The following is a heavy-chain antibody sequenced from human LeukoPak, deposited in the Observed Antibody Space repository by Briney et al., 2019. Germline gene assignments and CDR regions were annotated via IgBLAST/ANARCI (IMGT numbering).Heavy chain of an antibody. D-gene: IGHD5-18*01. CDR1: RFTFSSYA. Sequence: PGGSLRLSCAASRFTFSSYAMSWVRQAPGKGLEWVSAISGSGGSTYYADSVKGRFTISRDNSKNTLYLQMNSLRAEDTAVYYCARDGGYDYYYYYGMDVWGQGTTVTVSS. J-gene: IGHJ6*02. CDR2: ISGSGGST. V-gene: IGHV3-23*01. CDR3: ARDGGYDYYYYYGMDV.